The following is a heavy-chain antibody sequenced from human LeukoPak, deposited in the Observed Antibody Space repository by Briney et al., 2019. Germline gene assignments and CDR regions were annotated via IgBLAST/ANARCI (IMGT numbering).Heavy chain of an antibody. D-gene: IGHD2-2*01. CDR3: ARDDTYCSSTSCYWVTDY. J-gene: IGHJ4*02. CDR2: IYYSGST. Sequence: SVTLSLSCAVSGGSISSYYWSWIRQPPGKGLEWMGYIYYSGSTNYNPSLKSRVTISVDTSKNQFSLKLSSVTAADTAVYYCARDDTYCSSTSCYWVTDYWGQGTLVTVSS. CDR1: GGSISSYY. V-gene: IGHV4-59*01.